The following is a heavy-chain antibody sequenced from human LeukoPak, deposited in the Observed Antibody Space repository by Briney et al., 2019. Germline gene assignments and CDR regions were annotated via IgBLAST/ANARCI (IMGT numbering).Heavy chain of an antibody. J-gene: IGHJ3*02. CDR3: ARHCDILTGYSAYPFDI. CDR2: IYYSGTT. Sequence: PSETLSLTCTVSGGSINGYYWSWIREPPGKGLEWIGYIYYSGTTHYNPSLESRVTISVDTSKNQFSLKLNSVTAADTAVYYCARHCDILTGYSAYPFDIWGQGTMVSVSS. CDR1: GGSINGYY. V-gene: IGHV4-59*08. D-gene: IGHD3-9*01.